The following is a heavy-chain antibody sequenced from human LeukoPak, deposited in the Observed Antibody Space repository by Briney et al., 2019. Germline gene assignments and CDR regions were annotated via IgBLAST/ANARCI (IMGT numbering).Heavy chain of an antibody. D-gene: IGHD6-19*01. CDR1: GYTFTVYY. J-gene: IGHJ4*02. CDR2: INPNSGGT. CDR3: ARGGHSSGWYYFDY. V-gene: IGHV1-2*02. Sequence: ASVTVSFTASGYTFTVYYMHWVRQAPGQGREWMGWINPNSGGTNYAQKFQGRVTMTRDTSISTAYMELSRLRSDDTAVYYCARGGHSSGWYYFDYWGQGTLVTVSS.